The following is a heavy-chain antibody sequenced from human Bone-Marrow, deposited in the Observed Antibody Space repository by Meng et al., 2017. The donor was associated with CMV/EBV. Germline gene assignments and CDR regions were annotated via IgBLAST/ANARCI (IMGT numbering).Heavy chain of an antibody. V-gene: IGHV3-23*01. CDR2: ITADDGST. J-gene: IGHJ4*02. CDR3: YGSFLEGVDH. CDR1: GFTFSNFA. D-gene: IGHD3-10*01. Sequence: GGSLRLSCAASGFTFSNFAMSWVRYTPGKGLEWVSAITADDGSTHYADSVNGRFSTSRDNFENTLYLQMNSLRADDTAVYYCYGSFLEGVDHWGQGTLVTVSS.